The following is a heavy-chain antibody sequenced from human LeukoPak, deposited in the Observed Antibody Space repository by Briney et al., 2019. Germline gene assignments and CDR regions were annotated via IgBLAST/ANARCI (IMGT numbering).Heavy chain of an antibody. J-gene: IGHJ4*02. CDR1: GGSFNAYA. CDR3: ARGLDASMERAYDY. D-gene: IGHD5-18*01. CDR2: IIPIFGTS. V-gene: IGHV1-69*05. Sequence: ASVKVSCTASGGSFNAYAISWVRQAPGQGIDWIGGIIPIFGTSNYAQKLQGRVTISTDESTSTAYMEVSSLRSEDTAIDYCARGLDASMERAYDYWGQGTLVTVSS.